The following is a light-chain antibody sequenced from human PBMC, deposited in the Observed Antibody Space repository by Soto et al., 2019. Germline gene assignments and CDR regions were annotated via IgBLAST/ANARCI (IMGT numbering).Light chain of an antibody. CDR3: QQYNGYWT. V-gene: IGKV1-5*03. CDR2: EAS. CDR1: QSISGS. J-gene: IGKJ1*01. Sequence: GDRVTITCRASQSISGSLAWYQQKPGKVPKLLMYEASNLKGGVPSRFSGSGSGTEYTLTISSLQPDDSASYYCQQYNGYWTFGQGTRVEIK.